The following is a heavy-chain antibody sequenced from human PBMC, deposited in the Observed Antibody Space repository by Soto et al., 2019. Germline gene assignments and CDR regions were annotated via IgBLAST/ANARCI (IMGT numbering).Heavy chain of an antibody. CDR3: ARWSFRDY. V-gene: IGHV3-23*01. CDR2: ISGSDGKT. CDR1: GLSFSSYA. D-gene: IGHD1-26*01. J-gene: IGHJ4*02. Sequence: EVQLLESGGGLVRPGGSLRLSCTASGLSFSSYALSWVRQAPGKGLEWVSTISGSDGKTYYADSVKGRFSISRDTSKTTLYLEMTSLRVEDTAVYYCARWSFRDYWGQGTRVTVS.